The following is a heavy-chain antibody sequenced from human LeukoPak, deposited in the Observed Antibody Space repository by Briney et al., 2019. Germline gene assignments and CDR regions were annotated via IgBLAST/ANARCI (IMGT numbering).Heavy chain of an antibody. J-gene: IGHJ4*02. CDR1: GFTFSSDA. D-gene: IGHD5-12*01. V-gene: IGHV3-23*01. CDR2: ISGSGGST. Sequence: GGSLRLSCAASGFTFSSDAMSWVRQAPGKGLEWVSAISGSGGSTYYADSVKGRFTISRDNSKNTLYLQMNSLRAEDTAVYYCAKEESGYDYVDSAVDYWGQGTLVTVSS. CDR3: AKEESGYDYVDSAVDY.